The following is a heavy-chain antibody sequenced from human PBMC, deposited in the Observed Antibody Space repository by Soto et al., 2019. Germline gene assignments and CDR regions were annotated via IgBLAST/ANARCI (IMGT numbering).Heavy chain of an antibody. CDR3: ARDFQQWLPLY. Sequence: GGSLRLSCAASGFTFSSYWMSWVRQAPGRGLEWVANIKQDGSEKYYVDSVKGRFTISRDNAMNSLYLQMNSLRVEDTAVYYCARDFQQWLPLYWGQGTLVTVSS. V-gene: IGHV3-7*01. CDR1: GFTFSSYW. CDR2: IKQDGSEK. D-gene: IGHD6-19*01. J-gene: IGHJ4*02.